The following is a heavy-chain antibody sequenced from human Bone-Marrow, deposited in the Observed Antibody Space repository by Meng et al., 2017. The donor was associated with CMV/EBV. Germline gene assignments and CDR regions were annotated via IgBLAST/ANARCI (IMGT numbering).Heavy chain of an antibody. CDR3: ARDAWIAARGNGMDV. D-gene: IGHD6-6*01. J-gene: IGHJ6*02. Sequence: SQTLSLTCAISGDSVSSNCAAWNWNRQSPSRGLEWLGRTYYRSKWYNDYAVSVKSRITINPNTSKNQFTLQLNSVTPEDTAVYYCARDAWIAARGNGMDVWGQGTTVTVSS. CDR1: GDSVSSNCAA. V-gene: IGHV6-1*01. CDR2: TYYRSKWYN.